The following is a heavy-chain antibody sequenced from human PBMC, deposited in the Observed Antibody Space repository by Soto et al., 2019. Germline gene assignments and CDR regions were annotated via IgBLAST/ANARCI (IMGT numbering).Heavy chain of an antibody. V-gene: IGHV1-18*01. D-gene: IGHD3-3*01. J-gene: IGHJ6*02. Sequence: ASVKVSCKASGYTFTSYGISWVRQAPGQGLEWMGWISAYNGNTNYAQKLQGRVTMTTDTSTSTAYRELRSLRSDDTAVYYCARVSTDYDFWSGYSYYYGMDVWGQGTTVTVSS. CDR1: GYTFTSYG. CDR3: ARVSTDYDFWSGYSYYYGMDV. CDR2: ISAYNGNT.